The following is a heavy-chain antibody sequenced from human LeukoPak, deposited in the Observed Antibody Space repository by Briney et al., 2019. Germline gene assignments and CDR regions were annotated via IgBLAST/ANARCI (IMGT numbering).Heavy chain of an antibody. CDR1: GGTSSSYA. CDR3: ARAGEYCSGSSCYSGVYFDY. Sequence: ASVKVSCKASGGTSSSYAISWLRQAPGQGLEWMGGIFPIFGTTNCAQKLQGRVTITADESTISVYMELSSLRSEDTAVYYCARAGEYCSGSSCYSGVYFDYWGQGTLLTVSS. D-gene: IGHD2-15*01. V-gene: IGHV1-69*13. CDR2: IFPIFGTT. J-gene: IGHJ4*02.